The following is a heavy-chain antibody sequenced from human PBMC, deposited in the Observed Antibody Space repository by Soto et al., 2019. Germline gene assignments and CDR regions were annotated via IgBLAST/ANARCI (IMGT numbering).Heavy chain of an antibody. CDR1: EFTFSSYW. CDR2: LNEDGSFT. Sequence: EVQLVESGGGLVRPGGSLRLSCVASEFTFSSYWMHWVRQTPGKGLVWVSRLNEDGSFTSYADSVKGRFTIFRDNAKNTLYLQMNSLIAEDTAVYYCARDLSGRADVWGQGTTVTGSS. J-gene: IGHJ6*02. D-gene: IGHD3-10*01. CDR3: ARDLSGRADV. V-gene: IGHV3-74*01.